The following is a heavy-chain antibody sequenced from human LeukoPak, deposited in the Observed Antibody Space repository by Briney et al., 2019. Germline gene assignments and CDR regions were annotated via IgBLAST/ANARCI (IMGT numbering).Heavy chain of an antibody. CDR3: ARELGIEGYWYFDL. V-gene: IGHV3-13*05. J-gene: IGHJ2*01. CDR2: ISTASNP. CDR1: GFTVRSYD. Sequence: GGSLRPSCAASGFTVRSYDMHWVRQVAGKGLEWVSAISTASNPHYAASVQGRFTIFRANAENSLYLQMNSLSAEDTAVYYCARELGIEGYWYFDLWGRGTLVTVSS. D-gene: IGHD7-27*01.